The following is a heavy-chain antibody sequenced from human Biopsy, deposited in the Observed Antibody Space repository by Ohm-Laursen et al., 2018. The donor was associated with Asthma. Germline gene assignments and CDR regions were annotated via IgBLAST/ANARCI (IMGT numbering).Heavy chain of an antibody. CDR2: ISYDGSNK. J-gene: IGHJ4*02. D-gene: IGHD3-3*01. V-gene: IGHV3-30*03. Sequence: SLRLSCSATGFTFSSYGMYWVRQAPGKGLEWVAVISYDGSNKYYADSVKGRFTISRDNSKNTLYLQMNSLRAEDTAVYYCASQSSGPDFWSGYYYFDYWGQGTLVTVSS. CDR1: GFTFSSYG. CDR3: ASQSSGPDFWSGYYYFDY.